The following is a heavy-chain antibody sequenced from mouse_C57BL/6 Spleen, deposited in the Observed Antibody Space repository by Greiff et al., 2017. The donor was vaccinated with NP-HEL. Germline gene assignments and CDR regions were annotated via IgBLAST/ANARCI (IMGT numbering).Heavy chain of an antibody. V-gene: IGHV1-7*01. J-gene: IGHJ4*01. Sequence: VKLQESGAELAKPGASVKLSCKASGYTFTSYWMHWVKQRPGQGLEWIGYINPSSGYTKYNQKFKGKATLTADKSSSTAYMQLSSLTYEDSAVYYCARWIYYYGNDYAMDDWGKGTSVTVAT. CDR3: ARWIYYYGNDYAMDD. CDR1: GYTFTSYW. D-gene: IGHD1-1*01. CDR2: INPSSGYT.